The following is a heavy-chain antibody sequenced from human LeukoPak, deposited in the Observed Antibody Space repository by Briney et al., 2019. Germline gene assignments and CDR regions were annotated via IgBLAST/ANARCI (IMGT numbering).Heavy chain of an antibody. D-gene: IGHD2-15*01. CDR3: ARDPSLGGTFDY. V-gene: IGHV1-69*06. CDR2: IIPIFGTA. J-gene: IGHJ4*02. CDR1: GGTFSSYT. Sequence: GSSVKVSCKASGGTFSSYTISWVRQAPGQGLEWMGGIIPIFGTANYAQKFQGRVTITADKSTSTAYMELSSLRSEDTAVYYCARDPSLGGTFDYWGQGTLVTVSS.